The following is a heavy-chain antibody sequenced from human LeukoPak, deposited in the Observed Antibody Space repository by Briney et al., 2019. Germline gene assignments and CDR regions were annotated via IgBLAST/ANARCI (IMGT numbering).Heavy chain of an antibody. CDR3: ARDLAGKGDY. V-gene: IGHV3-30*04. Sequence: GGSLRLSCTTTGFTSSIYSMHWVRQAPGKGLEWVAVMSYDGVDEYYADSVKGRFTISRDNAKNSLYLQMNSLRAEDTAVYYCARDLAGKGDYWGQGTLVTVSS. J-gene: IGHJ4*02. CDR1: GFTSSIYS. CDR2: MSYDGVDE. D-gene: IGHD6-19*01.